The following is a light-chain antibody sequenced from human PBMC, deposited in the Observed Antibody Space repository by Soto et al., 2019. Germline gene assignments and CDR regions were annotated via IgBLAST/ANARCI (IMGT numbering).Light chain of an antibody. J-gene: IGKJ1*01. V-gene: IGKV3-15*01. Sequence: IVMTQSPATLSVSPGERATLSCRASQSIASNLAWYQQKPGQAPRLLIYGASTRATGIPARFSGSGSGTKFTLIINSLQSEDFAVYYCQQYNNWPPWTFGQGTKVDIK. CDR1: QSIASN. CDR2: GAS. CDR3: QQYNNWPPWT.